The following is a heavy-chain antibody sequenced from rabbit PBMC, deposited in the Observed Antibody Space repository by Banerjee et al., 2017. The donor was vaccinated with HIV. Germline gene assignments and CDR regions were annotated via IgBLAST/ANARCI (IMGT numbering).Heavy chain of an antibody. CDR2: IYTGSSGST. V-gene: IGHV1S45*01. CDR3: AREATRGWGDLDL. D-gene: IGHD4-1*01. J-gene: IGHJ3*01. Sequence: QEQLVESGGGLVQPEGSLTLTCTASGFSFSSGYYMCWVRQAPGKGLEWIGCIYTGSSGSTWYATWVNGRFTISKTSPTTVTLQMTSLTAADTATYFCAREATRGWGDLDLWGPGTLVTVS. CDR1: GFSFSSGYY.